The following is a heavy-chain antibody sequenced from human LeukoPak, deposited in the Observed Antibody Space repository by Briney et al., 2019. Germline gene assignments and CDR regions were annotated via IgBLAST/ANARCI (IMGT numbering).Heavy chain of an antibody. CDR3: ARGTYCSGGSCYQYYFDY. CDR1: GFTFSAYA. D-gene: IGHD2-15*01. Sequence: PGGSLRLSCAASGFTFSAYAMSWVRQAPGKGLEWVSAISGSGGSTYYADSVKGRFTISRDNSKNTLYLQMNSLRAEDTAVYYCARGTYCSGGSCYQYYFDYWGQGTLVTVSS. J-gene: IGHJ4*02. CDR2: ISGSGGST. V-gene: IGHV3-23*01.